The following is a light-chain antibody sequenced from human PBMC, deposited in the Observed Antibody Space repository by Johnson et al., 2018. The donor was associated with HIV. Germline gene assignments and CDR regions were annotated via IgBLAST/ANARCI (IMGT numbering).Light chain of an antibody. CDR2: DNN. Sequence: QSVLTQPPSVSAAPGQKVTISCSGSSSNIGNNYVSWYQQLPGTAPKLLIYDNNKRPSGIPDRFSGSKSGTSATLGITGLQTGDEADYYCGTWYSSLSAGVFGTGNNVTVL. CDR1: SSNIGNNY. V-gene: IGLV1-51*01. J-gene: IGLJ1*01. CDR3: GTWYSSLSAGV.